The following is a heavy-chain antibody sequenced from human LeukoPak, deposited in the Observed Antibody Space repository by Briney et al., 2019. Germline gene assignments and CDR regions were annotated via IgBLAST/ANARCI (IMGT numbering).Heavy chain of an antibody. V-gene: IGHV4-4*07. D-gene: IGHD3-16*01. CDR1: GYSISSGYY. CDR2: IYTSGST. J-gene: IGHJ6*03. CDR3: AREEGALDNVSQGDYYYYYMDV. Sequence: SETLSLTCTVSGYSISSGYYWSWIRQPAGKGLEWIGRIYTSGSTNYNPSLKSRVTMSVDTSKNQFSLKLSSVTAADTAVYYCAREEGALDNVSQGDYYYYYMDVWGKGTTVTISS.